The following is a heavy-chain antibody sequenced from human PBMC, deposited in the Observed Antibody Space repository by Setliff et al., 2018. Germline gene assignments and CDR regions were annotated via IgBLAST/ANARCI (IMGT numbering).Heavy chain of an antibody. CDR3: ASSRDYNFWSGYYSPLDY. Sequence: ASVKVSCKASGGTFSSYAISWVRQAPGQGLEWMGGIIPIFGTANYAQKFQGRVTITADESTSTAYMELSSLRSEDTAVYYCASSRDYNFWSGYYSPLDYWGQGTLGTSPQ. J-gene: IGHJ4*02. D-gene: IGHD3-3*01. V-gene: IGHV1-69*13. CDR2: IIPIFGTA. CDR1: GGTFSSYA.